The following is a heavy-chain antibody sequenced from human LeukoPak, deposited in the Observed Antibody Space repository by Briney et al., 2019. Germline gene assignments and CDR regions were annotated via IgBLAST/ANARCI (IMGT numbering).Heavy chain of an antibody. CDR2: FDPEDGET. Sequence: ASVKVSCKVSGYTLTELSMHWVRQATGKGLEWIGGFDPEDGETIHAQKFQGRVTMTEDTSTDTAYMELSSLRSEDTAVYYCATDRTRDDSSGYYYRWGQGTLVTVSS. J-gene: IGHJ4*02. CDR3: ATDRTRDDSSGYYYR. CDR1: GYTLTELS. V-gene: IGHV1-24*01. D-gene: IGHD3-22*01.